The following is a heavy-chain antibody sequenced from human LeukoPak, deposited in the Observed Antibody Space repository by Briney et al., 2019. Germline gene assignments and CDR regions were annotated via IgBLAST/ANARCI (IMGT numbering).Heavy chain of an antibody. J-gene: IGHJ4*02. CDR3: ASQGIAVAGRDY. CDR2: IYYSGST. CDR1: GCSISSGDYY. Sequence: PSQTLSLTCTVSGCSISSGDYYWNWIRQPPVKGLEWIGYIYYSGSTYYNPSLKSRVTISVDTSKNQFSLKLSSVTAADTAVYYCASQGIAVAGRDYWGQGTLVTVSS. V-gene: IGHV4-30-4*08. D-gene: IGHD6-19*01.